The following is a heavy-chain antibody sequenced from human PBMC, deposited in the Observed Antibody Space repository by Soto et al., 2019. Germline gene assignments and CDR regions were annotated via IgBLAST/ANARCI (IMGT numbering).Heavy chain of an antibody. CDR3: AKDRPGCHVVVAAAPPDF. D-gene: IGHD2-15*01. CDR1: GFTFSTYG. J-gene: IGHJ4*02. V-gene: IGHV3-30*18. CDR2: ISYDESHK. Sequence: QVQLVESGGGVVQPGKSLRISCAASGFTFSTYGMHWVRQAPGKGLEWVALISYDESHKYYSHSVNGRFTISRDNSKNTVYLKMNSLKPEDTAVYYCAKDRPGCHVVVAAAPPDFWGQGALVTDSS.